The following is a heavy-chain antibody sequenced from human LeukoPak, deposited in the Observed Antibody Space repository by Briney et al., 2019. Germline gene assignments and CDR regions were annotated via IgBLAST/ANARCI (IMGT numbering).Heavy chain of an antibody. CDR1: GGSFSGYY. V-gene: IGHV4-34*01. D-gene: IGHD6-13*01. Sequence: SETLSLTCAVYGGSFSGYYWSWIRQPPGKGLEWIGEINHSGSTNYNPSLKSRVIISVDTSKNQFSLKLSSVTAADTAVYYCARRPSSSWSSYYYYYMDVWGKGTTVTVSS. CDR2: INHSGST. CDR3: ARRPSSSWSSYYYYYMDV. J-gene: IGHJ6*03.